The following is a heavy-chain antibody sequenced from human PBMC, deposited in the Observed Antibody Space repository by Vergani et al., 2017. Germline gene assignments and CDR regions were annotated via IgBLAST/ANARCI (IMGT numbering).Heavy chain of an antibody. V-gene: IGHV3-23*01. J-gene: IGHJ6*02. CDR1: GFTFNHYA. CDR2: ISGSGGST. D-gene: IGHD5-12*01. CDR3: AKATPRNSGYDYLYYYLAMDV. Sequence: EVQLLESGGDLVQPGGSLRLSCAASGFTFNHYAMNWVRQAPGKGLEWVSGISGSGGSTYYAGSVKGRFTISRDSSKNTLYLQMNSLSAGDTAVYYCAKATPRNSGYDYLYYYLAMDVWGQGTTVTVSS.